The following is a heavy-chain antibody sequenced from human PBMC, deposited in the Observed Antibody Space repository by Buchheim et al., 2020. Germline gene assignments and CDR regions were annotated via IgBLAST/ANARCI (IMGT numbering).Heavy chain of an antibody. D-gene: IGHD2-2*01. J-gene: IGHJ4*02. Sequence: QVQLVESGGGVVQPGRSLRLSCAASGFTFSSYGMHWVRQAPGKGLEWVAVIWYDGSNKYYADSVKGRFTISRDNYKNTLYLQMNSLRAEDTAVYYCARDRDIVVVPAARRGFYFDYWGQGTL. CDR3: ARDRDIVVVPAARRGFYFDY. V-gene: IGHV3-33*01. CDR2: IWYDGSNK. CDR1: GFTFSSYG.